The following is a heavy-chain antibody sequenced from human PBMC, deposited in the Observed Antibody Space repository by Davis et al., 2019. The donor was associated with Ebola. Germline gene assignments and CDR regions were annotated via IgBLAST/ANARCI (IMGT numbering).Heavy chain of an antibody. V-gene: IGHV3-21*01. CDR2: ISSSSSYI. D-gene: IGHD6-13*01. J-gene: IGHJ4*02. CDR3: ARAEAGYSSSGFDY. CDR1: GFTFSSYS. Sequence: GESLKISCAASGFTFSSYSMNWVRQAPGKGLEWVSSISSSSSYIYYADSVKGRFTISRDNAKNSLYLQMNSLRAEDTAVYYCARAEAGYSSSGFDYWGQGTLVTVSS.